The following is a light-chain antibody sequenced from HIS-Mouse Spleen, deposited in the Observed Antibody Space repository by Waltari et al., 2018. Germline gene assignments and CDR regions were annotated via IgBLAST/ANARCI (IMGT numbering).Light chain of an antibody. CDR2: EGS. V-gene: IGLV2-23*03. CDR3: CSYAGSSTFEV. Sequence: QSALTQPASVSGSPGPSIPISCPGTSSAVWSSHLVSWYQQHPGKAPKLMIYEGSKRPSGVSNRFSGSKSGNTASLTISGLQAEDEADYYCCSYAGSSTFEVFGSGTKVTVL. J-gene: IGLJ6*01. CDR1: SSAVWSSHL.